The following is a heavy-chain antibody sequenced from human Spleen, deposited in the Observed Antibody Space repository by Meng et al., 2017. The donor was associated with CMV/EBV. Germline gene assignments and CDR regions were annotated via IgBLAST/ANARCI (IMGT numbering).Heavy chain of an antibody. CDR1: GYTFTSYG. Sequence: ASVKVSCKASGYTFTSYGITWVRQAPGQGLEWMGWISAYNGNTNYAQKLQGRVTMTTDTSTSTAYMELRSLRSDDTAVYYCARRGSSSSWFQVDYWGQGTLVTVSS. V-gene: IGHV1-18*01. D-gene: IGHD6-13*01. J-gene: IGHJ4*02. CDR2: ISAYNGNT. CDR3: ARRGSSSSWFQVDY.